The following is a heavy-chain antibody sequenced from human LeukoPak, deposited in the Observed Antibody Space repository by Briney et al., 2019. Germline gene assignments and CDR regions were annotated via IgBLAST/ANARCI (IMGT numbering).Heavy chain of an antibody. J-gene: IGHJ4*02. V-gene: IGHV3-64*01. CDR3: AREANRGDYFDY. CDR2: ISSNGGST. Sequence: GGSLRLSCAASGFTFSSYAMHWVRQAPGKGLEYVSAISSNGGSTYYANSVKGGFTISRDNSKNTLYLQMGSLRAEDMAVYYCAREANRGDYFDYWGQGTLVTVSS. CDR1: GFTFSSYA. D-gene: IGHD1-14*01.